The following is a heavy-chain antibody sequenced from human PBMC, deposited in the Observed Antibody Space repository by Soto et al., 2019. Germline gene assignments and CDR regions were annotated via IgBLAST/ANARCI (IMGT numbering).Heavy chain of an antibody. V-gene: IGHV3-48*03. CDR1: GFTFSSYE. Sequence: EVQLVESGGGLLQPGGSLRLSCAASGFTFSSYEMNWVRQAPGKGLEWVSYISSSGSTIYYADSVKGRFTISRDNAKNSQYLQMNSLRAEDTAVYYCAREGNPFDYWGQGTLVTVSS. CDR2: ISSSGSTI. J-gene: IGHJ4*02. CDR3: AREGNPFDY.